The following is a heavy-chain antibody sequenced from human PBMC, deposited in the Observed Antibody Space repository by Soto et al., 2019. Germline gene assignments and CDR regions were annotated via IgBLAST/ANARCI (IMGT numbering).Heavy chain of an antibody. D-gene: IGHD3-3*01. CDR1: GFTFSTHA. CDR3: ARSIHDFWSGYPQGFFDY. CDR2: ISSNGVST. V-gene: IGHV3-64*07. Sequence: EVQLVESGGGLVQPGGSLRLSCAASGFTFSTHAMHWVRQAPGKGLEYISAISSNGVSTFYADSVQGRFTISRDNSKNTLCLQVGSLRAEDMAVYYCARSIHDFWSGYPQGFFDYWGQGTLVTVSS. J-gene: IGHJ4*02.